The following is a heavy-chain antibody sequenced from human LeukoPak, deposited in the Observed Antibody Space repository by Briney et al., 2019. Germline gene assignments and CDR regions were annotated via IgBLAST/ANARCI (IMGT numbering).Heavy chain of an antibody. J-gene: IGHJ4*02. Sequence: QPGGSLRLSCAASGFTFNDYWMSWVRQSPGKGLEWVANINRDGREKYSVDSVKGRFTISRDNAKNSLYLQMNSLRAEDTAVYYCARDFFGHDGSGNYYSSAFDYWGQGTLVTVSS. V-gene: IGHV3-7*01. CDR2: INRDGREK. CDR3: ARDFFGHDGSGNYYSSAFDY. D-gene: IGHD3-10*01. CDR1: GFTFNDYW.